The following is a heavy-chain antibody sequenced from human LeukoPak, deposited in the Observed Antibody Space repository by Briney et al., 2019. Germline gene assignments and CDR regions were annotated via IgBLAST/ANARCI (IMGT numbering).Heavy chain of an antibody. Sequence: SETLSLTCAVYGGSFSGYYWSWIRQPPGKGLEWIGRIYTSGSTNYNPSLKSRVTMSVDTSKNQFSLKLSSVTAADTAVYYCARSIAVAGTSFDYWGQGTLVTVSS. CDR2: IYTSGST. D-gene: IGHD6-19*01. CDR1: GGSFSGYY. CDR3: ARSIAVAGTSFDY. V-gene: IGHV4-59*10. J-gene: IGHJ4*02.